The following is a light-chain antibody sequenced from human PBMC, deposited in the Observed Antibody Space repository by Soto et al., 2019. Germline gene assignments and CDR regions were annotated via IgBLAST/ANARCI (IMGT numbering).Light chain of an antibody. J-gene: IGLJ2*01. CDR2: EVT. CDR3: SSYAGSDNVL. Sequence: QSALTQPPSASGSPGQSVTISCTGISSDVGGYNYVSWYQQHPGKAPKLMIYEVTKRPSGVPDRFSGSRSGDTASLTVSGLQAEDEADYYCSSYAGSDNVLFGGGTKLNVL. V-gene: IGLV2-8*01. CDR1: SSDVGGYNY.